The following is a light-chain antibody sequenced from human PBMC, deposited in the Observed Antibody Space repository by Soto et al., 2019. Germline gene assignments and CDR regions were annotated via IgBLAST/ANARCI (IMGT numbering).Light chain of an antibody. CDR1: QVVNNRY. CDR2: AAS. J-gene: IGKJ1*01. Sequence: EIVLTQSPGTLSLSPGERATLSCSASQVVNNRYLAWYQQRPGQAPRLLIYAASSRATGIPDRISGSGSGTDFTLTISRLEPEDFAVYYCHQYGSAPRTFGQGTKVDI. CDR3: HQYGSAPRT. V-gene: IGKV3-20*01.